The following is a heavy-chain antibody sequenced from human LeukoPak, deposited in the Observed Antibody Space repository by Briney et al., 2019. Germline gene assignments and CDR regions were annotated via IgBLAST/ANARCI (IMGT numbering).Heavy chain of an antibody. J-gene: IGHJ2*01. CDR3: ARSLYRDGSIWYFDL. CDR1: GDSISSNNW. D-gene: IGHD5-18*01. Sequence: SGTLSLTCAVSGDSISSNNWWTWVRQSPGKGLEWIGEISHSGNTNYNPSLKSRVTISIDESNNQFSLKLSSVTAADTAVYYCARSLYRDGSIWYFDLWGRGTLATVSS. V-gene: IGHV4-4*02. CDR2: ISHSGNT.